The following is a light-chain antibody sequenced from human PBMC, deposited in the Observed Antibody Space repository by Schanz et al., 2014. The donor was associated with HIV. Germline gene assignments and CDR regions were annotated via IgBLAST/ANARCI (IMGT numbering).Light chain of an antibody. CDR1: SSDVGTYNS. J-gene: IGLJ2*01. CDR2: GVA. Sequence: QSALTQPASVSGSPGQSITISCTGSSSDVGTYNSVSWYHQHPGKAPKLIIYGVANRPSGVSHRFSGSKSGNTASLTISGLQAEDEADYYCQSYDSSLSAYVVFGGGTKLTVL. CDR3: QSYDSSLSAYVV. V-gene: IGLV2-14*03.